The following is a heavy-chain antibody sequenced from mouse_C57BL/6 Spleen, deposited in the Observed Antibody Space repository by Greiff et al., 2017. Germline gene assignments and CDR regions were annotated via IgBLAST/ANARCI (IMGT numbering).Heavy chain of an antibody. Sequence: EVQLVESGGGLVKPGGSLKLSCAASGFTFSDYGMHWVRQAPEKGLEWVAYISSGSSTIYYADTVKGRFTISRDNAKNTLFLQMTSLRSEDTAMYYCASDYYGNYGYWGQGTTLTVSS. CDR3: ASDYYGNYGY. V-gene: IGHV5-17*01. D-gene: IGHD2-1*01. CDR2: ISSGSSTI. J-gene: IGHJ2*01. CDR1: GFTFSDYG.